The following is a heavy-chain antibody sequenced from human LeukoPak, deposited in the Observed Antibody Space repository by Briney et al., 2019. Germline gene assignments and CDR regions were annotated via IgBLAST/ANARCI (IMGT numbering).Heavy chain of an antibody. Sequence: ASVKVSCKASGYTFTSYGISWVRQAPGQGLEWMGWISAYNGNTNYAQKLQGRVTMTTDTSTSTAYMELRSLRSDDTAVYYCASLQLERLPDLFDYWGQGTLVTVSS. J-gene: IGHJ4*02. V-gene: IGHV1-18*01. CDR1: GYTFTSYG. CDR2: ISAYNGNT. D-gene: IGHD1-1*01. CDR3: ASLQLERLPDLFDY.